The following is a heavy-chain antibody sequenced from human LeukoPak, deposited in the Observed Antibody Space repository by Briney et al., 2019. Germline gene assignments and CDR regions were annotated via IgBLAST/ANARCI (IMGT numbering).Heavy chain of an antibody. J-gene: IGHJ4*02. V-gene: IGHV3-23*01. CDR1: GFTFRSYA. CDR2: ISESGVGT. D-gene: IGHD1-26*01. Sequence: GGSLRLSCAASGFTFRSYAMNWVRQAPGKGLEWVSGISESGVGTNYADSVKGRFTSSRDNSKNTLYLQVNSLRAEDTAVYYCAKVKAGATIDYWGQGTLVTVSS. CDR3: AKVKAGATIDY.